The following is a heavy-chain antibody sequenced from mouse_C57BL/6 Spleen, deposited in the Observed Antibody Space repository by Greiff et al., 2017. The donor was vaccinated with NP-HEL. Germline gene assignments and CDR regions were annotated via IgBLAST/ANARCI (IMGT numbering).Heavy chain of an antibody. V-gene: IGHV5-17*01. J-gene: IGHJ4*01. CDR3: ARGGSSLYYYAMDY. CDR2: ISSGSSTI. CDR1: GFTFSDYG. Sequence: VESGGGLVKPGGSLKLSCAASGFTFSDYGMHWVRQAPEKGLEWVAYISSGSSTIYYADTVKGRFTISRDNAKNTLFLQMTSLRSEDTAMYYCARGGSSLYYYAMDYWGQGTSVTVSS. D-gene: IGHD1-1*01.